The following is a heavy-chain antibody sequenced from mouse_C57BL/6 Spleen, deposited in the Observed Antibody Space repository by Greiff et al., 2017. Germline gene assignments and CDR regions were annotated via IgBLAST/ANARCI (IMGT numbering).Heavy chain of an antibody. CDR2: IYPRDGST. V-gene: IGHV1-85*01. Sequence: VQVVESGPELVKPGASVKLSCKASGYTFTSYDINWVKQRPGQGLEWIGWIYPRDGSTKYNEKFKGKATLTVDTSSSTAYMELHSLTSEDSAVYFCARGGYDVRYAMDYWGQGTSVTVSS. D-gene: IGHD2-2*01. CDR3: ARGGYDVRYAMDY. J-gene: IGHJ4*01. CDR1: GYTFTSYD.